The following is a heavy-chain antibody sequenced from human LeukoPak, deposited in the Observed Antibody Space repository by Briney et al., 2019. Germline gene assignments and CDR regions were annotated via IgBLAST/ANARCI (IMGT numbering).Heavy chain of an antibody. CDR2: IYYSGST. D-gene: IGHD2-2*01. J-gene: IGHJ4*02. Sequence: PSETLSLTCTVSSGSISSYYWSWIRQPPGKGLEWIGYIYYSGSTNYNPSLKSRVTISVDTSKNQFSLRLSSVTAADTAVYYCARDTHNCSSTCCSNYFDYWGQGTLVTVSS. CDR3: ARDTHNCSSTCCSNYFDY. V-gene: IGHV4-59*01. CDR1: SGSISSYY.